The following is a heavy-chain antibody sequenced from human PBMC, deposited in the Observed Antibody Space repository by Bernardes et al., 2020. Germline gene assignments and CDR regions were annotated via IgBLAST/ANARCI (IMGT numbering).Heavy chain of an antibody. V-gene: IGHV3-74*01. J-gene: IGHJ5*02. CDR2: IDNYGSTI. CDR1: GYTFSSFW. D-gene: IGHD3-16*01. CDR3: AIAVAGDHST. Sequence: GGSLRLSCAASGYTFSSFWMHWVRQAPGKGLEWVSRIDNYGSTINYADSVKGRFTISRDNSRNTLYLQMNNLRAEDTAVYYCAIAVAGDHSTWGQGTLVTVSS.